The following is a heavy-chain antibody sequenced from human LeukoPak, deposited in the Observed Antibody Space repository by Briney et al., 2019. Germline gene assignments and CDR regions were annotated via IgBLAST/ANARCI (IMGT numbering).Heavy chain of an antibody. CDR2: ISYDTNNK. V-gene: IGHV3-30*03. CDR3: ARDRRYEDYVWGGNSPFYFYGMDV. Sequence: SLTLSRAASGFSLRNYAIHWARPPPGKGLEWVAVISYDTNNKHPPSSVKGRFTISRDNSKSALYLQMNSLRVEDSAVYCCARDRRYEDYVWGGNSPFYFYGMDVWGQGTTVTVSS. D-gene: IGHD3-16*01. CDR1: GFSLRNYA. J-gene: IGHJ6*02.